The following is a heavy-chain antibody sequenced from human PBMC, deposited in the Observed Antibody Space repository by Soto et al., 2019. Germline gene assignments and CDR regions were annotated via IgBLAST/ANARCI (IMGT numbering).Heavy chain of an antibody. CDR3: ARGDIVANYYYGMDV. J-gene: IGHJ6*02. Sequence: SVKVSCKASGGTFSIYAISLVRQAPGQGLEWMGGIIPIFGTANYAQKFQGRVTITADESTSTAYMELSSLRSEDTAVYYCARGDIVANYYYGMDVWGQGTTVTVSS. CDR2: IIPIFGTA. D-gene: IGHD2-15*01. CDR1: GGTFSIYA. V-gene: IGHV1-69*01.